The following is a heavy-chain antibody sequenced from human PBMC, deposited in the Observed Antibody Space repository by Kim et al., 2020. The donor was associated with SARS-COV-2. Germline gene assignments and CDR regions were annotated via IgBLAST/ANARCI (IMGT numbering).Heavy chain of an antibody. CDR2: LYTSAST. CDR1: GGSISSGSYY. J-gene: IGHJ4*02. V-gene: IGHV4-61*02. Sequence: SETLSLTCTVSGGSISSGSYYWSWIRQPAGKGLEWIGRLYTSASTNYNPSLKSRVTISVDTSKNQFSLNLSSVTAADTAVYYCARGSYYLHYWGQGTLVTVSS. D-gene: IGHD3-22*01. CDR3: ARGSYYLHY.